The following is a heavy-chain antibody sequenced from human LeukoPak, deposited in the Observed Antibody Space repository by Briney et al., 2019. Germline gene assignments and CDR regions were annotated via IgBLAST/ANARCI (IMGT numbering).Heavy chain of an antibody. J-gene: IGHJ3*02. D-gene: IGHD2-21*01. CDR3: AKTPELWGAFDI. CDR1: GFTFNNHA. V-gene: IGHV3-30*18. CDR2: ISYDGNNK. Sequence: GGSLRLSCTASGFTFNNHAMNWVRQAPGKGLEWVAVISYDGNNKYYADSVKGRFTISRDNSKKTLYLQMNSLRAEDTAVYYCAKTPELWGAFDIWGQGTMVTVSS.